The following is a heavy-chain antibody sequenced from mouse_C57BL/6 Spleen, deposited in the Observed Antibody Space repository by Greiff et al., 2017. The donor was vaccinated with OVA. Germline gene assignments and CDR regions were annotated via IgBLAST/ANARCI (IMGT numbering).Heavy chain of an antibody. CDR1: SYTFTSYW. Sequence: QVQLQQPGAELVRPGSSVKLSCKASSYTFTSYWMHWVKQRPIQGLEWIGNIDPSDSETHYNQKFKDKATLTVDKSSSTAYMQLSSLTSEDSAVYYCARETGGPPRFAYWGQGTLVTVSA. J-gene: IGHJ3*01. CDR3: ARETGGPPRFAY. CDR2: IDPSDSET. D-gene: IGHD3-2*01. V-gene: IGHV1-52*01.